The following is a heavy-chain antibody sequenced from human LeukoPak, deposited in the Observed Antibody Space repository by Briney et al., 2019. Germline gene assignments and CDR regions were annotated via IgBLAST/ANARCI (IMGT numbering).Heavy chain of an antibody. Sequence: GGSLRLSCAASGFSFSSYNMNWVRQAPGKGLEWVSCISISSSYIYYADSVKGRFTISRDNTKNSLYLQMNSLRAEDTAVYYCARDEAYCGVDCYHDAFDVWGQGTMVTVSS. CDR3: ARDEAYCGVDCYHDAFDV. J-gene: IGHJ3*01. V-gene: IGHV3-21*01. CDR2: ISISSSYI. CDR1: GFSFSSYN. D-gene: IGHD2-21*02.